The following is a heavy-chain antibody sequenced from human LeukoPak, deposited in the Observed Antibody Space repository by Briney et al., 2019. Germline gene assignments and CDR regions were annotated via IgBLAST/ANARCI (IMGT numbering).Heavy chain of an antibody. J-gene: IGHJ4*02. CDR1: GFTFSDYY. CDR2: ISSSSSYT. V-gene: IGHV3-11*05. D-gene: IGHD6-13*01. CDR3: ARDSIAAAGTPFTY. Sequence: GGSLRLSCAASGFTFSDYYMSWIRQAPGKGLEWVSYISSSSSYTNYADSVKGRFTISRDNAKNSLYLQMNSLRAEDTAVYYCARDSIAAAGTPFTYWGQGTLVTVSS.